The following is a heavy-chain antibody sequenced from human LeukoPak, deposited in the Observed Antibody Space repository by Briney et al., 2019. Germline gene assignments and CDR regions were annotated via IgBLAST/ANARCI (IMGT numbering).Heavy chain of an antibody. CDR1: GFTFSSYA. Sequence: GGSLRLSCAASGFTFSSYAMHWVRQAPGKGLEWVSYISSSGSTIYYADSVKGRFTISRDNAKNSLYLQMNSLRAEDTAVYYCARSGSIAVAGTFDYWGQGTLVTVSS. J-gene: IGHJ4*02. D-gene: IGHD6-19*01. V-gene: IGHV3-48*04. CDR3: ARSGSIAVAGTFDY. CDR2: ISSSGSTI.